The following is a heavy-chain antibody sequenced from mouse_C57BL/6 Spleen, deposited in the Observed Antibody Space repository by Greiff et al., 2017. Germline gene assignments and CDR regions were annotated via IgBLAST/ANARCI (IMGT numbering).Heavy chain of an antibody. CDR3: ERQGGTGTDYFDY. Sequence: EVMVVESGGDLVKPGGSLKLSCAASGFTFSSYGMSWVRQTPDKRLEWVATISSGGSYTYYPDSVTGRFTISRDNAKNTLYLQMSNLKSEDTAMYYCERQGGTGTDYFDYWGQGTTLTVSS. CDR1: GFTFSSYG. D-gene: IGHD4-1*01. J-gene: IGHJ2*01. CDR2: ISSGGSYT. V-gene: IGHV5-6*01.